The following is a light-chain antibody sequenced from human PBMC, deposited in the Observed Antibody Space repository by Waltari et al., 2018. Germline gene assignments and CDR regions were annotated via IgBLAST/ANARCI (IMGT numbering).Light chain of an antibody. J-gene: IGLJ2*01. Sequence: QSDLTQPRSVSGSPGQAVTISCPGTYVGDYDYVSWYQHHPAKAPKLIIYDVFNRPSGVPDRFSGSRSGATASLTIAGLRPEDEATYYCSSYAGPAFGGGTKLTV. CDR1: YVGDYDY. V-gene: IGLV2-11*01. CDR3: SSYAGPA. CDR2: DVF.